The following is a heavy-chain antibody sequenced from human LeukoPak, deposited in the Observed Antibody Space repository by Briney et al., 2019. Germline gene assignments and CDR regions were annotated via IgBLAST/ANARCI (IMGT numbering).Heavy chain of an antibody. V-gene: IGHV3-30-3*01. CDR1: GFTFSSYA. Sequence: HPGGSLRLSCAASGFTFSSYAMHWVRQAPGKGLEWVAVISYDGSNKYYADSVKGRFTISRDNSKNTLYLQMNSLRAEDTAVYYCARDKGTYHAEYFQHWGQGTLVTVSS. CDR3: ARDKGTYHAEYFQH. CDR2: ISYDGSNK. J-gene: IGHJ1*01. D-gene: IGHD1-1*01.